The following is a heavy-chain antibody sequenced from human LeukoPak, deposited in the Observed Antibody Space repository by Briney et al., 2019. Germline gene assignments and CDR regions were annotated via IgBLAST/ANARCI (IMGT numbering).Heavy chain of an antibody. CDR3: ARGLDYGLDY. CDR2: ISSSGGTM. V-gene: IGHV3-48*01. J-gene: IGHJ4*02. Sequence: GGSLRLSCAASGFIFNTYSMNWVRQAPGKGLEWVSYISSSGGTMYYADSVKGRFTISRGNANNSLYLQLNSLTVEDTAVYYCARGLDYGLDYWGQGTLVTVSS. D-gene: IGHD4-17*01. CDR1: GFIFNTYS.